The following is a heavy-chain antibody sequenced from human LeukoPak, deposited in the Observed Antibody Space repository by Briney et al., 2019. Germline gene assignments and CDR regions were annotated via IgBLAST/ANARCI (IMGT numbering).Heavy chain of an antibody. CDR3: ARDPAVAGTYDAFDI. CDR1: GYTFTGYY. Sequence: ASVKVSCKASGYTFTGYYMHWVRQAPGQGLEWMGWINPNSGGTNYAQKFQGRVTMTRDTSISTAYMELSRLRSDDTAVYYCARDPAVAGTYDAFDIWGQGTMVTVSS. D-gene: IGHD6-19*01. V-gene: IGHV1-2*02. CDR2: INPNSGGT. J-gene: IGHJ3*02.